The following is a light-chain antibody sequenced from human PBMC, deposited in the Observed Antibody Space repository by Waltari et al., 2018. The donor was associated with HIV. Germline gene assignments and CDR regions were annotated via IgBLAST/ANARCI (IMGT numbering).Light chain of an antibody. CDR1: SSDVGSYSL. V-gene: IGLV2-23*01. J-gene: IGLJ3*02. CDR3: CSYAGSSTFV. Sequence: QSALTQPASVSGSPRQSITISCTGTSSDVGSYSLVSWYQQHPGKAPKLMIYEGSKRPSGVSNRFSGSKPGHTASLTISGLQAEDEADYYCCSYAGSSTFVFGGGTKLTVL. CDR2: EGS.